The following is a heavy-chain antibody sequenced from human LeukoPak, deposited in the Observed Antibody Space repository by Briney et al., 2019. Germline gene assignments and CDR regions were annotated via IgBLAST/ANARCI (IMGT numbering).Heavy chain of an antibody. CDR1: GYTFTSYA. Sequence: ASVKVSCKASGYTFTSYAMHWVRQAPGQRLEWMGWINAGNGNTKYSQKFQGRVTMTRDTSTSTVYMELSSLRSEDTAVYYCARGAPLRIAAAGSSLNYWGQGTLVTVSS. J-gene: IGHJ4*02. CDR3: ARGAPLRIAAAGSSLNY. D-gene: IGHD6-13*01. CDR2: INAGNGNT. V-gene: IGHV1-3*01.